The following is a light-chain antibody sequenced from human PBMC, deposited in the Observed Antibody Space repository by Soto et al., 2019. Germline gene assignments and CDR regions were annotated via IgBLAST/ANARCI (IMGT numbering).Light chain of an antibody. J-gene: IGKJ1*01. CDR3: LQHNTYPWT. Sequence: DIQMTQSPSSLPASVGDGVTITCRASQGIGNDLRWYQQIPGKAPKRLIYAAASLQSGVPSRFSAGGSRTEFTLSISTRQPEDFTTYYCLQHNTYPWTFGQGTKVEIK. CDR1: QGIGND. V-gene: IGKV1-17*01. CDR2: AAA.